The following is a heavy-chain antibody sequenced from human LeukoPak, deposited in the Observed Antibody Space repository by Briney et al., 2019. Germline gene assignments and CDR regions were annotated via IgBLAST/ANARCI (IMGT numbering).Heavy chain of an antibody. CDR1: GFTFSSYA. CDR3: TTEGLLWFGELLSGVDY. D-gene: IGHD3-10*01. Sequence: GGSLRLSCAASGFTFSSYAMHWVRQAPGKGLEWVGRIKSKTDGGTRDYAAPVKGRFTISRDDSKNTLFLQMNSLKTEDTAVYYCTTEGLLWFGELLSGVDYWGQGTLVTVSS. V-gene: IGHV3-15*05. CDR2: IKSKTDGGTR. J-gene: IGHJ4*02.